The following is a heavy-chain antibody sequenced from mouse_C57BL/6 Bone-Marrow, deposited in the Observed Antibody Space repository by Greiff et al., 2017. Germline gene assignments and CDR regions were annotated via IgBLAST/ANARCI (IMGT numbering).Heavy chain of an antibody. Sequence: EVQLQQSGAELVRPGASVKLSCTASGYNIKDDYMHWVKQRPEQGLEWIGRIDPENGDTEYASKFQGKATMTADTSSNTAYLQLSSLTSGDTGVNYCTTIITMGYWGQGTTLTVSS. D-gene: IGHD1-1*02. V-gene: IGHV14-4*01. CDR1: GYNIKDDY. J-gene: IGHJ2*01. CDR2: IDPENGDT. CDR3: TTIITMGY.